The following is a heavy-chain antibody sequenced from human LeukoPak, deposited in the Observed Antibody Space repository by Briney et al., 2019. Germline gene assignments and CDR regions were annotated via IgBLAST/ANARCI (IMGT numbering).Heavy chain of an antibody. J-gene: IGHJ4*02. Sequence: PSETLSLTCAVYGGSFSGYYWSWIRQPPGKGLEWIGEINHSGSTNYNPSLKSRVTISVDTSKNQFSLKLSSVTAADTAVYYCARAGTNCTNGVCSYYFDYWGQGTLVTVSS. CDR3: ARAGTNCTNGVCSYYFDY. CDR2: INHSGST. D-gene: IGHD2-8*01. V-gene: IGHV4-34*01. CDR1: GGSFSGYY.